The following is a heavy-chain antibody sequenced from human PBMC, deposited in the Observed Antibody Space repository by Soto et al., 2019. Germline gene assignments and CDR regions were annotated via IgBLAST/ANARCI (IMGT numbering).Heavy chain of an antibody. CDR1: GYTFTSYG. D-gene: IGHD3-22*01. V-gene: IGHV1-18*01. Sequence: ASVKVSCKAYGYTFTSYGISWVRQAPGQGLEWMGWISAFNGNTYYAQKLQGRVTMTRDTSTSTVYMELSSLRSEDTAVYYCARGLIYDSSGYYFDYWGQGTLVTVSS. J-gene: IGHJ4*02. CDR2: ISAFNGNT. CDR3: ARGLIYDSSGYYFDY.